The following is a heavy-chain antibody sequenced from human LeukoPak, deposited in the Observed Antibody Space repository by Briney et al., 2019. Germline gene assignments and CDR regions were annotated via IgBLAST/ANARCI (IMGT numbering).Heavy chain of an antibody. CDR3: ARIWPDL. CDR2: INHSGYT. Sequence: SETLSLTCAVYGGSFSGYFWSWIRQPPGKGLEWIGEINHSGYTNYNPTITSRVTISVDTSKKQFSLKLNSVAAAGTAVYYCARIWPDLWGRGTLVTVSS. CDR1: GGSFSGYF. J-gene: IGHJ2*01. D-gene: IGHD3-10*01. V-gene: IGHV4-34*01.